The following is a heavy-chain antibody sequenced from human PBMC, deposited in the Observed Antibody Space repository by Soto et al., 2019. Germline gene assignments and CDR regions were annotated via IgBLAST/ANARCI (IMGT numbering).Heavy chain of an antibody. CDR3: AREHYFGLDY. V-gene: IGHV3-7*04. CDR1: GFNFGGSW. CDR2: INPDGSGE. D-gene: IGHD1-26*01. Sequence: GSLRLSCAASGFNFGGSWMTWVRQALGKGLEWLAKINPDGSGEYYVDSVKGRFTISRDNAKSSLFFQMHSLRDEDTAVYFCAREHYFGLDYWGQGTLVTVSS. J-gene: IGHJ4*02.